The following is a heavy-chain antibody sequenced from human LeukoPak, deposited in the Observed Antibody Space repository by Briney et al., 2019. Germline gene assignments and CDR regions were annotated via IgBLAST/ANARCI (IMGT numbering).Heavy chain of an antibody. V-gene: IGHV1-46*01. Sequence: ASVKVSCKASGYTFTSYAMNWVRQAPGQGLEWMGIINPSGGSTSYAQKFQGRVTMTRDMSTSTVYMELSSLRSEDTAVYYCARTQGVSVGAIREGAFDIWGQGTMVTVSS. CDR1: GYTFTSYA. D-gene: IGHD1-26*01. CDR3: ARTQGVSVGAIREGAFDI. CDR2: INPSGGST. J-gene: IGHJ3*02.